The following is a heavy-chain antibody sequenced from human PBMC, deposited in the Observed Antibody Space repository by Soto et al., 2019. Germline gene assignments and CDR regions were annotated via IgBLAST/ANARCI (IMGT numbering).Heavy chain of an antibody. D-gene: IGHD2-2*01. CDR1: GFSLSTSGVG. Sequence: QITLKESGPTLVKPTQTLTLTCTFSGFSLSTSGVGVGWIRQPPGKALEWLALIYWDDDKRYSPSLKSRLTIPXATTKXXVVLTMTNMDPVDTATYYRAHHYQLLSSRDNWFDPWGQGTLVTVSS. J-gene: IGHJ5*02. CDR3: AHHYQLLSSRDNWFDP. CDR2: IYWDDDK. V-gene: IGHV2-5*02.